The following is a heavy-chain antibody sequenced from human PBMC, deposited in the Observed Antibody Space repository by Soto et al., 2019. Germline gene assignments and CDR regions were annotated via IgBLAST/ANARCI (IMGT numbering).Heavy chain of an antibody. CDR3: ARGYKNDSGDSTLYYLDY. J-gene: IGHJ4*02. D-gene: IGHD1-26*01. CDR1: DGSFSTYY. Sequence: SETLSLPCAVYDGSFSTYYWSWIRQPPGKGLEWIGEINHSGSTNYNLSLKNRVTISIDMSKKQFSLKLSSVTAADTAVYYCARGYKNDSGDSTLYYLDYWGQGTRVTVSS. V-gene: IGHV4-34*01. CDR2: INHSGST.